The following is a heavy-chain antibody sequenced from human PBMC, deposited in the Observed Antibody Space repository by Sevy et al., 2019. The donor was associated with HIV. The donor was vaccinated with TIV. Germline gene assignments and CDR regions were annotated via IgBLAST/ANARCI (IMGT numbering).Heavy chain of an antibody. Sequence: GGSLRLSCVASGFTFRSYWMHWVRQAPGKGLVWVSRIDDDGSGTSYSDSVKGRFTISRDNARNTLYLQMNSLSVDDTAVDYCISHGMAWGHGTLVTVSS. V-gene: IGHV3-74*01. J-gene: IGHJ5*01. CDR1: GFTFRSYW. CDR2: IDDDGSGT. CDR3: ISHGMA.